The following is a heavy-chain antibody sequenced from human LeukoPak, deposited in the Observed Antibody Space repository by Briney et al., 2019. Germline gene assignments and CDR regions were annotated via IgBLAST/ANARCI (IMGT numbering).Heavy chain of an antibody. J-gene: IGHJ3*02. Sequence: GGSLRLSCAASGFTFTSYWMSWVRQAPGNGLEWVANIKEDGSEKYYVDSVKGRFTISRDNAKNSLYLQMNSLRSEDTAVYYCARGNNYYGSGRDAFDIWGQGTMVTVSP. CDR3: ARGNNYYGSGRDAFDI. D-gene: IGHD3-10*01. V-gene: IGHV3-7*03. CDR2: IKEDGSEK. CDR1: GFTFTSYW.